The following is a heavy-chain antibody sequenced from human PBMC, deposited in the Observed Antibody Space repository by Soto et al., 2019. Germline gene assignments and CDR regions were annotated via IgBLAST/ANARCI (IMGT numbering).Heavy chain of an antibody. Sequence: PSETLSLTCTVSGGSISSYYWSWIRQPPGKGLEWIGYIYYSGSTNYNPSLKSRVTISVDTSKNQFSLKLSSVTAADTAVYYCARFDYYDSSGYLDFFPKWGQVTLVTVS. CDR2: IYYSGST. D-gene: IGHD3-22*01. V-gene: IGHV4-59*01. CDR1: GGSISSYY. CDR3: ARFDYYDSSGYLDFFPK. J-gene: IGHJ4*02.